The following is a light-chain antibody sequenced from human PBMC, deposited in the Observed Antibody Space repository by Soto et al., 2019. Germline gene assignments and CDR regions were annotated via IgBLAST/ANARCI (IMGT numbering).Light chain of an antibody. CDR2: RNN. CDR3: AAWDNNLGGPA. CDR1: NSNIGSKY. Sequence: QTVVTQPPSASGTPGQRVSISCSGSNSNIGSKYVYWYQQLPGTAPKLLMYRNNQRPSGVPDRFSGSKSGTSASLAISGHRSEDEADYYCAAWDNNLGGPAFGGGTKLTVL. J-gene: IGLJ2*01. V-gene: IGLV1-47*01.